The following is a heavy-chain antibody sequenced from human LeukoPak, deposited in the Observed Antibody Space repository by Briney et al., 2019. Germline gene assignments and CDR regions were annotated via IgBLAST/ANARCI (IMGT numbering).Heavy chain of an antibody. V-gene: IGHV4-31*03. CDR1: GGSISSGSYY. D-gene: IGHD2-21*02. Sequence: SETLSLTCTVSGGSISSGSYYWSWIRQHPGKGLQWIGYIYYSGSTYYNPSLKSRVSISVDTSKNQFSLKLSSVTAADTAVYYCARASVAHCGGDCYSGWFDPWGQGTLVTVSS. CDR2: IYYSGST. J-gene: IGHJ5*02. CDR3: ARASVAHCGGDCYSGWFDP.